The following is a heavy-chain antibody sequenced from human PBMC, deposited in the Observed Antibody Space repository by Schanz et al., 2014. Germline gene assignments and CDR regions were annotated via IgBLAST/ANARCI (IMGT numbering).Heavy chain of an antibody. CDR2: ISASGGDT. Sequence: EVQLVESGGGLVQPGGSLRLSCATSGLTFTSAWMSWVRQAPGKGLEWLSVISASGGDTYYADSVKGRFTISRDNSKNTLYLQMNTLRAEDTAVYYCARKMKLGVYGGKGHDSLDIWGQGTMVTVSS. J-gene: IGHJ3*02. V-gene: IGHV3-23*04. CDR3: ARKMKLGVYGGKGHDSLDI. D-gene: IGHD4-17*01. CDR1: GLTFTSAW.